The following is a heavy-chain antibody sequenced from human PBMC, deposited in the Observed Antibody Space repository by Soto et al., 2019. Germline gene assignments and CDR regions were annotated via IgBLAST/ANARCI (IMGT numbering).Heavy chain of an antibody. Sequence: QVQLVQSGAEVKKPGSSVKVSCKASGGTFSSYTISWVRQAPGQGLEWMGRIIPILGIANYAQKFQGRVTIPADKSTSTAYMELSSLRSEDTAVYYCARAGGYCSGGSCYSGDNAFDIWGQGTMVTVSS. CDR1: GGTFSSYT. CDR3: ARAGGYCSGGSCYSGDNAFDI. D-gene: IGHD2-15*01. J-gene: IGHJ3*02. CDR2: IIPILGIA. V-gene: IGHV1-69*02.